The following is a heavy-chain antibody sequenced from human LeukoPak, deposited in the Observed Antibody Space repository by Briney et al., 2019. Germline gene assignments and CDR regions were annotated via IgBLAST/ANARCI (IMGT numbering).Heavy chain of an antibody. Sequence: GGSLRLSCAASGVTFSSYAMSWVPQAPGEGREWVSAISGSGGSTYYADSVKGRFTISRDNSKNTLYLQMNSLRAEDTAVYYCAKDPPGSYYPWFRPENHDYWGQGTLVTVSS. V-gene: IGHV3-23*01. CDR2: ISGSGGST. CDR1: GVTFSSYA. CDR3: AKDPPGSYYPWFRPENHDY. D-gene: IGHD1-26*01. J-gene: IGHJ4*02.